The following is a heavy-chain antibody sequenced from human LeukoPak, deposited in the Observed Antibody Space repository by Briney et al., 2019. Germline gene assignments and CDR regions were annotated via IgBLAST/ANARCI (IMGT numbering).Heavy chain of an antibody. V-gene: IGHV3-30-3*01. CDR1: GFTFSSYA. D-gene: IGHD6-19*01. J-gene: IGHJ6*02. CDR3: ARSYSSGWYGYYYYGMDV. CDR2: ISYDGSNK. Sequence: PGRSLRLSCAASGFTFSSYAMHWVRQAPGKGLEWVAVISYDGSNKYYADSVKGRFTISRDNSKNTLYLQMNSPRAEDTAVYYCARSYSSGWYGYYYYGMDVWGQGTTVTVSS.